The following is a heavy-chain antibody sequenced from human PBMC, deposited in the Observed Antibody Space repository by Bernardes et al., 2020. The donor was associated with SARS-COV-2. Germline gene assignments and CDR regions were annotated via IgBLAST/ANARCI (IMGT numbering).Heavy chain of an antibody. CDR1: GFTFSSYD. CDR2: ISSSGGST. CDR3: AKDRPEDY. V-gene: IGHV3-23*01. J-gene: IGHJ4*02. Sequence: GGSLRLSCAVSGFTFSSYDMSWVRQAPGKGLEWVSLISSSGGSTFYADSVKGRFTISRDSSKNTLYLQMNSLRAEDTAVYYCAKDRPEDYWGQGTLVTVSS.